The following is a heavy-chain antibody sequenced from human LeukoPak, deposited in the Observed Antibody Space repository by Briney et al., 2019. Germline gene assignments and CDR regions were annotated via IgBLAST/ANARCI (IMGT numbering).Heavy chain of an antibody. J-gene: IGHJ6*02. V-gene: IGHV3-48*04. CDR3: ASPFSSYNDGSGYHPYGMDV. Sequence: PGGSLRLSCEASGFSFSYYNMNWVRQAPGKGLEWISYISSSSSTIYCADSVKGRFTISRDNAKNSLFLHMNSLRAEDTAVYYCASPFSSYNDGSGYHPYGMDVWGQGTTVIVSS. CDR1: GFSFSYYN. D-gene: IGHD3-22*01. CDR2: ISSSSSTI.